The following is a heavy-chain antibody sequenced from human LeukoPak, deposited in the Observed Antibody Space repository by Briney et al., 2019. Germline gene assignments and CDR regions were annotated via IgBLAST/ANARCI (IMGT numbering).Heavy chain of an antibody. J-gene: IGHJ4*02. CDR1: GFTFSSNA. Sequence: PGGSLRLSCAASGFTFSSNAMSWVRQAPGKGLEWVAVISYDGSNKYYADSVKGRFTISRDNSKNTLYLQMNSLRAEDTAVYYCAKGPIYGSGRSPYYFDYWGQGTLVTVSS. V-gene: IGHV3-30*18. CDR2: ISYDGSNK. D-gene: IGHD3-10*01. CDR3: AKGPIYGSGRSPYYFDY.